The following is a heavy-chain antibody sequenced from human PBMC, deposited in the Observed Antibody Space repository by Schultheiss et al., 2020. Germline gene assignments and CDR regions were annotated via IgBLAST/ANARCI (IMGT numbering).Heavy chain of an antibody. Sequence: SVKVSCKASGYTFTSYAISWVRQAPGQGLEWMGGIIPIFGTANYAQKFQGRVTITADESTSTAYMELSSLRSEDTAVYYCAKRHRTFTYYYGMDVWGQGTTVTVSS. V-gene: IGHV1-69*13. CDR1: GYTFTSYA. D-gene: IGHD1-1*01. J-gene: IGHJ6*02. CDR2: IIPIFGTA. CDR3: AKRHRTFTYYYGMDV.